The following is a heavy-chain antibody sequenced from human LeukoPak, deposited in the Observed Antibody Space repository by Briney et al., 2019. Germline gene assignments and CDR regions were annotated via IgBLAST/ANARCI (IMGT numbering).Heavy chain of an antibody. CDR3: AADPPSSGWGRDAFDI. J-gene: IGHJ3*02. CDR2: IVVGSGNT. Sequence: SVKVSFKASGFTFTISAVQWVRQARGQRLEWIGWIVVGSGNTNYAQKFQERVTITRDMSTSTAYMELSSLRSEDTAVYYCAADPPSSGWGRDAFDIWGQGTMVTVSS. D-gene: IGHD6-19*01. V-gene: IGHV1-58*01. CDR1: GFTFTISA.